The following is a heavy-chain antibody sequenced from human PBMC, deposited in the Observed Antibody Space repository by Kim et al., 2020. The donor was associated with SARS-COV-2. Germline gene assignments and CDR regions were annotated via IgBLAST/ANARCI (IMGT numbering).Heavy chain of an antibody. V-gene: IGHV1-2*02. D-gene: IGHD6-19*01. J-gene: IGHJ4*02. CDR1: GYTFTGYH. CDR2: MNPKSGDT. Sequence: ASVKVSCKASGYTFTGYHMHWVRQAPGQGLEWMGWMNPKSGDTNYAQKFQGRVTMTRDTSISTAYMDLSRLRSDDTAVYYCAREESSSGFYSLDLYYFDYWGQGALVTVSS. CDR3: AREESSSGFYSLDLYYFDY.